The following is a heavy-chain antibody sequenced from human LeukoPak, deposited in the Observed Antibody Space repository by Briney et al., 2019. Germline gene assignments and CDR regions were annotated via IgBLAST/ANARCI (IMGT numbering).Heavy chain of an antibody. V-gene: IGHV4-34*01. D-gene: IGHD3-10*01. CDR2: INHSGST. CDR1: GGSFSGYY. J-gene: IGHJ2*01. CDR3: ARGLLLWFGEPPGFDL. Sequence: SETLSLTCAVYGGSFSGYYWSWIRQSPGKGLESIGEINHSGSTNYNPSLKSRVTISVDTSKNQFSLKLSSVTAADTAVYYCARGLLLWFGEPPGFDLWGRGTLVTVSS.